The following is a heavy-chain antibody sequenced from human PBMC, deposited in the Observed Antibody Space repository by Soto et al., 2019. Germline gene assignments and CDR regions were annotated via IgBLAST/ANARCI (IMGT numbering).Heavy chain of an antibody. CDR3: ARDSGTVGYDDS. Sequence: QVQLVQSGAEVKKPGSSVNVSCKASGGTFSTYTINWVRQAPGQGLEWMGRIIPLLAVTNNAQRFQGRVTITADKSTSTVYMELTSLTSQDTAVYYCARDSGTVGYDDSWGQGTLVTVSS. D-gene: IGHD3-10*01. V-gene: IGHV1-69*08. CDR2: IIPLLAVT. J-gene: IGHJ4*02. CDR1: GGTFSTYT.